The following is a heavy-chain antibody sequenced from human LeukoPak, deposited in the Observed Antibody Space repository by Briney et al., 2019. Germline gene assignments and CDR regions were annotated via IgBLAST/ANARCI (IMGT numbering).Heavy chain of an antibody. CDR3: ARRKYGSSNSDY. CDR1: GGSIRSASYY. J-gene: IGHJ4*02. Sequence: SETLSLTCTVSGGSIRSASYYWGWIRQPPGKGLDWIGNIYYTGSTYYNPPLEGRVTMSVDTSKNQFSLRLSSVTAADTAVYYCARRKYGSSNSDYWGRGTLVTVSS. CDR2: IYYTGST. V-gene: IGHV4-39*01. D-gene: IGHD2-2*01.